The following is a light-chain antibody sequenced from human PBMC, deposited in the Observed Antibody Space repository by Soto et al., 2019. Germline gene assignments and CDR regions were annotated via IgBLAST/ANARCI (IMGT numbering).Light chain of an antibody. V-gene: IGKV3-15*01. J-gene: IGKJ5*01. CDR2: DVS. Sequence: EIRLTQSLGTLSVSPGERATLSCLAAQGVTTNFAWYQQKSGQSPRLLIYDVSNRATGVPARFSGSGSETDFTLTISGLRSEDSAVYFCQQYNNWPFSFGQGTRLEIK. CDR1: QGVTTN. CDR3: QQYNNWPFS.